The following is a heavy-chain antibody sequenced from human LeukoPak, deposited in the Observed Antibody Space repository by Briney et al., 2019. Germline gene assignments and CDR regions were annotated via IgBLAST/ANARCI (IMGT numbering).Heavy chain of an antibody. CDR1: GFTFSSYG. CDR3: AKEERKPTRFLEWLSVVHYYYYMDV. V-gene: IGHV3-30*18. D-gene: IGHD3-3*01. Sequence: GGSLRLSCAASGFTFSSYGMHWVRQAPGKGLEWVAVISYDGSNKYYADSVKGRFTISRDNSKNTLYLQMNSLRAEDTAVYYCAKEERKPTRFLEWLSVVHYYYYMDVWGKGTTVTVSS. J-gene: IGHJ6*03. CDR2: ISYDGSNK.